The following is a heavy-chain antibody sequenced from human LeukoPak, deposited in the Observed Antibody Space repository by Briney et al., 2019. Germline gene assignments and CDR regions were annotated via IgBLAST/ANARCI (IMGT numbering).Heavy chain of an antibody. CDR1: GYTFTGYY. CDR2: INPNSGGT. CDR3: ARGPDVIAASLGLYYYYYYMDV. D-gene: IGHD6-13*01. J-gene: IGHJ6*03. V-gene: IGHV1-2*02. Sequence: ASVKVSCKASGYTFTGYYMHWVRQAPGQGLEWMGWINPNSGGTNYAQKFQGRVTMTRDTSISTAYMELSRLRSDDTAMYYCARGPDVIAASLGLYYYYYYMDVWGKGTTVTVSS.